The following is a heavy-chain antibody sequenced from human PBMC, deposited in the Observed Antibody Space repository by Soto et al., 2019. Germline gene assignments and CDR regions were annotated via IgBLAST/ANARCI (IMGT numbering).Heavy chain of an antibody. V-gene: IGHV4-39*01. CDR2: IYYSGST. CDR1: GGSISSSSYY. D-gene: IGHD5-12*01. Sequence: PSETLSLTCTVSGGSISSSSYYWGWIRQPPGKGLEWIGSIYYSGSTYYNPSLKSRVTISVDTSKNQFSLKLSSVTAADTAVYYCARREYSGYGLLDYWGQGTLVTVSS. CDR3: ARREYSGYGLLDY. J-gene: IGHJ4*02.